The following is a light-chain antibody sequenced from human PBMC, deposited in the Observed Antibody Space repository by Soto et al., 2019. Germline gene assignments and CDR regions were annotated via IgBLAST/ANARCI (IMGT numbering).Light chain of an antibody. V-gene: IGLV1-44*01. CDR1: SSNIGSNP. J-gene: IGLJ2*01. Sequence: QSVLAQPPSASGTPGQRVAISCSGTSSNIGSNPVNWFQQLPGTAPKLLIYGSNQRPSGVPDRFSGSKSGTSASLAISGLQSEDKADYYCAAWDDNLFGPVFGGGTKLTVL. CDR2: GSN. CDR3: AAWDDNLFGPV.